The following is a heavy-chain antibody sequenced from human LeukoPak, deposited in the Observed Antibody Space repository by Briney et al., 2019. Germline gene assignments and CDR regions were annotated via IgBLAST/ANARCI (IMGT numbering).Heavy chain of an antibody. CDR3: ARQVYGDYAITLSRRGNWFDP. J-gene: IGHJ5*02. CDR1: GGSISSYY. Sequence: KPSETLSLTCTVSGGSISSYYWSWIRQPPGKGLEWIGYIYYSGSTNYNPSLKSRVTISVDTSKNQFSLKLSSVTAADTAVYYCARQVYGDYAITLSRRGNWFDPWGQGTLVTVSS. CDR2: IYYSGST. V-gene: IGHV4-59*08. D-gene: IGHD4-17*01.